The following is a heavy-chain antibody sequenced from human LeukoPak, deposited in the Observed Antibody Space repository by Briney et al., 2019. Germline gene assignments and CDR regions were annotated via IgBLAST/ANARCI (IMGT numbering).Heavy chain of an antibody. J-gene: IGHJ3*02. V-gene: IGHV3-23*01. CDR1: GFTFSKYA. CDR3: AKDSFSQNEIFDALDI. Sequence: GGSLRLSCTASGFTFSKYAMTWVRQAPGKGLEWVSSMNPVYYADSVKGRFTISRDDSKNTLFLQMNSLRAEDTAIYYCAKDSFSQNEIFDALDIWGQGTRVTVSS. D-gene: IGHD2/OR15-2a*01. CDR2: MNPV.